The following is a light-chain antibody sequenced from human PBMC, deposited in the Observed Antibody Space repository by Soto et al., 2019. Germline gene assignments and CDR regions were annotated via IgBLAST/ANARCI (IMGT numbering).Light chain of an antibody. V-gene: IGKV3-11*01. CDR3: QQRRNWPLT. Sequence: EIVLTQSPATLSLSPGERATLSCRASQSVDSYLTWYQQKPGQAPRLLIYDVSKRATGIPDRFSGSGSGTDFTLTISSLEHEDVAVYYCQQRRNWPLTFSGATKVELK. CDR2: DVS. CDR1: QSVDSY. J-gene: IGKJ4*01.